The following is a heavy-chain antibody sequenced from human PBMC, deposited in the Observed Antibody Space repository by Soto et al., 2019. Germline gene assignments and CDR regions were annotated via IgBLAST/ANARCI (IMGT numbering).Heavy chain of an antibody. CDR2: IYYSGST. CDR3: AREKELYYDSSGYYRYFDY. Sequence: PSETLSLTCTVSGGSISSGGYYWSWIRQHPGKGLEWIGYIYYSGSTYYNPSLKSRVTISVDTSKNQFSLKLSSVTAADTAVYYCAREKELYYDSSGYYRYFDYWGQGTLVTVSS. D-gene: IGHD3-22*01. V-gene: IGHV4-31*03. J-gene: IGHJ4*02. CDR1: GGSISSGGYY.